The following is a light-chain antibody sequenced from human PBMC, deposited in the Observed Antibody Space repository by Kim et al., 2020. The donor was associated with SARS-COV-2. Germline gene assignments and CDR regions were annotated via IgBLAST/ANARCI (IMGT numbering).Light chain of an antibody. J-gene: IGKJ4*01. Sequence: LAPGERVTLSCRASQSVSSYLAWYQQKPGQAPRLLIYDASSRATGIPARFSGSGSGTDFTLTISSLEPEDFAVYYCQQRSNWPLTFGGGTKVDIK. V-gene: IGKV3-11*01. CDR3: QQRSNWPLT. CDR1: QSVSSY. CDR2: DAS.